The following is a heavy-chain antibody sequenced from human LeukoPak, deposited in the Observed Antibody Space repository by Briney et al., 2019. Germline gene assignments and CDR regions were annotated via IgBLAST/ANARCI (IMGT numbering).Heavy chain of an antibody. D-gene: IGHD3-22*01. V-gene: IGHV3-21*01. CDR1: GFTFSSYS. CDR2: ISSSSSYI. Sequence: GGSLRLSCAASGFTFSSYSMNWVRQAPGKGLEWVSSISSSSSYIYYADSVKGRFTISRDNAKNSLYLQMNSLRAEDTAVYYCVRGLFDSSGYYPFDYWGQGTLVTVSS. J-gene: IGHJ4*02. CDR3: VRGLFDSSGYYPFDY.